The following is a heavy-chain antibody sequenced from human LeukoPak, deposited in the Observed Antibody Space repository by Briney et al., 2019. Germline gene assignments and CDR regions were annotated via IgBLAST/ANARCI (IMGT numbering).Heavy chain of an antibody. V-gene: IGHV3-7*01. CDR1: GFTFSRYW. CDR3: ARGTYDFDY. Sequence: GGSLRLSCAASGFTFSRYWMSWVRQAPGKGLEWVANIKQDGSEKYYVDSVKGRFTISRDNAKNSLYLQMNSLRAEDTAVYYCARGTYDFDYWGQGTLVTVSS. CDR2: IKQDGSEK. D-gene: IGHD4-17*01. J-gene: IGHJ4*02.